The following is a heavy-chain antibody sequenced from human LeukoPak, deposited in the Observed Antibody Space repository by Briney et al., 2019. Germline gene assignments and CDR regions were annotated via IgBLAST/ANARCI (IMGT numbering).Heavy chain of an antibody. CDR2: TYYRSKWYN. V-gene: IGHV6-1*01. D-gene: IGHD6-13*01. CDR3: SRDSSSSWSTGFDY. Sequence: SQTLSLTCAISGDSVSSNSAAWNWIRQSPSRGLEWLGRTYYRSKWYNDYAVSAKSRITINPDTSKNQFSLQLNSVTPEDTAVYYCSRDSSSSWSTGFDYWAQGTLVTVSS. CDR1: GDSVSSNSAA. J-gene: IGHJ4*02.